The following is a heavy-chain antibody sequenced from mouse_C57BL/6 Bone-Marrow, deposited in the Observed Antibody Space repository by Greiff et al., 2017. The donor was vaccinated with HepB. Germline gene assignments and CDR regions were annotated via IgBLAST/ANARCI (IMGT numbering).Heavy chain of an antibody. CDR2: INPSSGYT. J-gene: IGHJ2*01. CDR1: GYTFTSYT. V-gene: IGHV1-4*01. Sequence: LVESGAELARPGASVKMSCKASGYTFTSYTMHWVKQRPGQGLEWIGYINPSSGYTKYNQKFKDKATLTADKSSSTAYMQLSSLTSEDSAVYYCAIHNYYFDYWGQGTTLTVSS. D-gene: IGHD1-3*01. CDR3: AIHNYYFDY.